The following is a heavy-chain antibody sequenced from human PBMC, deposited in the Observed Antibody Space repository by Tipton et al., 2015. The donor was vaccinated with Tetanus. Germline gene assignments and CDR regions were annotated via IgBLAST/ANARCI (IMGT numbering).Heavy chain of an antibody. V-gene: IGHV5-51*01. CDR2: IYPGDSDN. J-gene: IGHJ4*02. CDR3: ARLGVSGDDYGDYVGLPPSY. D-gene: IGHD4-17*01. Sequence: VQLVQSGAEVKKPGESLKISCKGSGYSFTSYWIGWVRQMPGKGLAWMGIIYPGDSDNRYSPSFQGRVTIPADKSTSTAYLQWSSLKASDTAMYYCARLGVSGDDYGDYVGLPPSYWGQGTLVTVSS. CDR1: GYSFTSYW.